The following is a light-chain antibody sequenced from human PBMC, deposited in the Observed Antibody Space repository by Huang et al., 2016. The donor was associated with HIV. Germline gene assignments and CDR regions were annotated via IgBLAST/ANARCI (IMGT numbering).Light chain of an antibody. CDR2: MGS. Sequence: IVMTQSPLSLPVTPGEPASISCRSSQSLLHYNGYNYLDWYVQKPGQSPRLLIYMGSSPASGVPDRFSGSGSGTDFTLKISRVEAEDVGIYYCMQSLQTVFTFGPGTRVDIK. J-gene: IGKJ3*01. V-gene: IGKV2-28*01. CDR3: MQSLQTVFT. CDR1: QSLLHYNGYNY.